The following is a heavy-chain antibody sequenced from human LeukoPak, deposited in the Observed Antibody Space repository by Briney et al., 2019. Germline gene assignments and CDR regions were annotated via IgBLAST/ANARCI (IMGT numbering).Heavy chain of an antibody. CDR3: ARTGGSFYFYYYMDV. Sequence: SETLSLTCTVSGGSISSSNYYWGWIRQPPGKGLEWIGSIYYSGSTYYNPSLKGRVTISVDTSKNQFSLKLSSVTAADTAVYYCARTGGSFYFYYYMDVWGKGTTVTVSS. V-gene: IGHV4-39*07. CDR1: GGSISSSNYY. D-gene: IGHD1-26*01. J-gene: IGHJ6*03. CDR2: IYYSGST.